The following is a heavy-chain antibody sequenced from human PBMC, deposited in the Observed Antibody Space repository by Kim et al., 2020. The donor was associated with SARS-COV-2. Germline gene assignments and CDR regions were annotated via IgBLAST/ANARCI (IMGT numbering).Heavy chain of an antibody. CDR3: ARVVWVRGVINRGHYYYGMDV. Sequence: SETLSLTCAVYGGSFSGYYWSWIRQPPGKGLEWIGEINHSGSTNYNPSLKSRVTISVDTSKNQFSLKLSSVTAADTAVYYCARVVWVRGVINRGHYYYGMDVWGQGTTVTVSS. J-gene: IGHJ6*02. V-gene: IGHV4-34*01. D-gene: IGHD3-10*01. CDR1: GGSFSGYY. CDR2: INHSGST.